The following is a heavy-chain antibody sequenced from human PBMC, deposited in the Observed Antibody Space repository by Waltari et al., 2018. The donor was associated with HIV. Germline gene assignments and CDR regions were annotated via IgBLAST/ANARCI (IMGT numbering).Heavy chain of an antibody. CDR1: GFTFSSYG. J-gene: IGHJ4*02. D-gene: IGHD3-22*01. CDR2: ISYDGSNK. Sequence: QVQLVESGGGVVQPGRSLRLSCAASGFTFSSYGMHWVRQAPGKGLEWVAVISYDGSNKYYADSVKGRFTISRDNSKNTLYLQMNSLRAEDTAVYYCAKDYYYDSSGYSYFDYWGQGTLVTVSS. CDR3: AKDYYYDSSGYSYFDY. V-gene: IGHV3-30*18.